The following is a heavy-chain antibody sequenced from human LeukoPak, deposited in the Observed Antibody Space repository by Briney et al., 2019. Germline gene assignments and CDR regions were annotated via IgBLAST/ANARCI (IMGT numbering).Heavy chain of an antibody. D-gene: IGHD4-17*01. J-gene: IGHJ5*02. CDR1: GYSISSGYY. Sequence: PSETLSLTCTVSGYSISSGYYWGWIRQPPGKGLEWIGSIYHSGSTYYNPSLKSRVTISVDTSKNQFSLKLSSVTAADTAVYYCARAAYGAPLNWFDPWGQGTLVTVSS. CDR3: ARAAYGAPLNWFDP. CDR2: IYHSGST. V-gene: IGHV4-38-2*02.